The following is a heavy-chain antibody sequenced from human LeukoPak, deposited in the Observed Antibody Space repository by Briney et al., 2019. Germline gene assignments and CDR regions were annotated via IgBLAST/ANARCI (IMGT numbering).Heavy chain of an antibody. CDR3: ARVGGFSSSWSPSDY. CDR2: FDPEDGET. J-gene: IGHJ4*02. Sequence: ASVKVSCKVSGYTLTELSMHWVRQAPGKGLEWMGGFDPEDGETIYAQKFQGRVTMTEDTSTDTAYMELSSLRSDDTAVYYCARVGGFSSSWSPSDYWGQGTLVTVSS. V-gene: IGHV1-24*01. D-gene: IGHD6-13*01. CDR1: GYTLTELS.